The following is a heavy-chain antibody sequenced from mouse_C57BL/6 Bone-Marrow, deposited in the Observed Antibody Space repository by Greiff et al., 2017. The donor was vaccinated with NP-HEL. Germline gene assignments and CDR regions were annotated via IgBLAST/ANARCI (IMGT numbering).Heavy chain of an antibody. J-gene: IGHJ4*01. V-gene: IGHV2-9-1*01. Sequence: QVQLKQSGPGLVAPSQSLSITCTVSGFSLTSYAISWVRQPPGKGLEWLGVIWTGGGTNYNSALKSRLSISKDNSKSQVFLKMNSLQTDDTARYYCAREPPLLEYYYAMDYWGQGTSVTVSS. CDR2: IWTGGGT. CDR1: GFSLTSYA. D-gene: IGHD2-10*01. CDR3: AREPPLLEYYYAMDY.